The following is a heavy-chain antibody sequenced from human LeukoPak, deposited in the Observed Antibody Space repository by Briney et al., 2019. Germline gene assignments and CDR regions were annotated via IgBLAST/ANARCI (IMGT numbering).Heavy chain of an antibody. CDR2: INPNSGGT. Sequence: ASVKVSCKASGYTFTGYYMHCVRQAPGQGLEWMGWINPNSGGTNYAQKFQGRVTMTRDTSISTAYMELSRLRSDDTAVYYCARDFAREWELHNWGQGTLVTVSS. J-gene: IGHJ4*02. D-gene: IGHD1-26*01. CDR1: GYTFTGYY. CDR3: ARDFAREWELHN. V-gene: IGHV1-2*02.